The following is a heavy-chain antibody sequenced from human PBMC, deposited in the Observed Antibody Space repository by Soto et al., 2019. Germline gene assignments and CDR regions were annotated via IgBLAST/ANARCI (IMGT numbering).Heavy chain of an antibody. J-gene: IGHJ4*02. V-gene: IGHV1-8*01. D-gene: IGHD6-19*01. CDR2: MNPNSGNT. Sequence: VASVKVSCKASGYTFTSYDINWVRQATGQGLEWMGWMNPNSGNTGYAQKFQGRVTMTRNTSISTAYMELSSLRSEDTAVYYCARGIAVAGIMGVDYWGQGTLVTVSS. CDR1: GYTFTSYD. CDR3: ARGIAVAGIMGVDY.